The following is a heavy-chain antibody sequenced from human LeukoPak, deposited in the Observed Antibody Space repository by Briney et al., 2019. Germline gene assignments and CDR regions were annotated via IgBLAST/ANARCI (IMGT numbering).Heavy chain of an antibody. Sequence: ASVKVSCKASGYTFTSYYMHWVRQAPGQGLEWMGIINTSGGSTSYAQKFQGRVTMTRDTSTSTVYMELSSLRSEDTAVYYCARGLRDGYNSGAFDIWGQGTMVTVSS. V-gene: IGHV1-46*03. D-gene: IGHD5-24*01. J-gene: IGHJ3*02. CDR1: GYTFTSYY. CDR3: ARGLRDGYNSGAFDI. CDR2: INTSGGST.